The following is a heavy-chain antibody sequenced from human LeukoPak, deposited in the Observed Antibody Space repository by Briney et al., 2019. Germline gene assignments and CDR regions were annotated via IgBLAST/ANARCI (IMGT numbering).Heavy chain of an antibody. Sequence: SGTLSLTCAVSGGSISSSNWWSWVRQPPGKGLEWIGEIYHSGSTNYNPSLKSRVTISVDTSKNQFSLKLRSVTAADTAVYYCARPGVGSGRYGAFDIWGQGTLVIVSS. CDR3: ARPGVGSGRYGAFDI. CDR1: GGSISSSNW. CDR2: IYHSGST. V-gene: IGHV4-4*02. J-gene: IGHJ3*02. D-gene: IGHD5-18*01.